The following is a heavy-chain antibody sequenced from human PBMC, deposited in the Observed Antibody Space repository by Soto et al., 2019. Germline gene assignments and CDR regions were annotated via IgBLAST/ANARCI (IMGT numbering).Heavy chain of an antibody. J-gene: IGHJ4*02. CDR3: ARAKWHDGSGRVREFDY. CDR2: ISYDGRNT. CDR1: GFTFGGYG. D-gene: IGHD3-10*01. V-gene: IGHV3-33*01. Sequence: LRLSCAASGFTFGGYGMHWVRQAPGKGLEWAAAISYDGRNTYYADSVQGRFAISRDNSKNTMYLQMNNLRVEDTAVYYCARAKWHDGSGRVREFDYWGQGALVTVSS.